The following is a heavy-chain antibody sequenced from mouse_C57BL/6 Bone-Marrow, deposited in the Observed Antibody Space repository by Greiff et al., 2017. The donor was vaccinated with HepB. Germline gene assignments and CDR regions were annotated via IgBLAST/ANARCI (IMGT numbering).Heavy chain of an antibody. V-gene: IGHV1-55*01. Sequence: QVQLKQPGAELVKPGASVKMSFKASGYTFTSYWITWVKQRPGQGLEWIGDIYPGSGSTNYNEKFKSKATLTVDTSSSTAYMQLSSLTSEDSAVYYCARDYGSSYPWFAYWGQGTLVTVSA. D-gene: IGHD1-1*01. CDR3: ARDYGSSYPWFAY. CDR2: IYPGSGST. CDR1: GYTFTSYW. J-gene: IGHJ3*01.